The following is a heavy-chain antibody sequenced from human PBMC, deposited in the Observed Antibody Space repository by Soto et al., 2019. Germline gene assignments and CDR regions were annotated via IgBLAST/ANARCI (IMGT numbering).Heavy chain of an antibody. CDR3: ARDRGTWKYFDY. CDR1: GFNFSAYT. Sequence: EVQLVESGGGLVKPGGSLRLSCAASGFNFSAYTINWIRHVPGRGLEWVSSISGGSTYIFYADSLRGRFTISRDNAKNSVSLQMNSLSADDTAVYYWARDRGTWKYFDYWGQGTLVSVSS. CDR2: ISGGSTYI. D-gene: IGHD1-1*01. V-gene: IGHV3-21*01. J-gene: IGHJ4*02.